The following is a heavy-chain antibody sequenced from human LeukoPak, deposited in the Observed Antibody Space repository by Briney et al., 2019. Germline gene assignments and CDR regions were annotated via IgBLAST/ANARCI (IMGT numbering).Heavy chain of an antibody. Sequence: SETLSLTCTVSGGSISSYYWSWIRQPAGKGLEWIGRIYTSGSTNYNPSLKSRVTISIDTSKNQFSLKLSSVTAADTAVYFCARLWKFNDWFDPWGQGTLVTVSS. CDR2: IYTSGST. CDR1: GGSISSYY. V-gene: IGHV4-4*07. D-gene: IGHD3-3*01. J-gene: IGHJ5*02. CDR3: ARLWKFNDWFDP.